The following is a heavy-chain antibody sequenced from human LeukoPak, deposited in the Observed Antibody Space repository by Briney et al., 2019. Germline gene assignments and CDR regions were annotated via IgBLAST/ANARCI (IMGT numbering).Heavy chain of an antibody. J-gene: IGHJ4*02. V-gene: IGHV3-23*01. CDR3: AKASGHSSSWYPVLFDY. CDR1: GFTFSSYA. D-gene: IGHD6-13*01. CDR2: ISGSGGST. Sequence: GSLRLSCAASGFTFSSYAMSWVRQAPRKGLEWVSAISGSGGSTYCADSVKGRFTISRDNSKNTLYLQMNSLRAEDTAVYYCAKASGHSSSWYPVLFDYWGRGTLVTVSS.